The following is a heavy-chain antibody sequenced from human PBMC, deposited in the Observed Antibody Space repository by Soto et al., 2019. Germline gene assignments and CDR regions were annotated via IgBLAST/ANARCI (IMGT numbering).Heavy chain of an antibody. CDR1: GYTYTSYG. V-gene: IGHV1-18*01. CDR2: ISANNDNT. Sequence: ASVKVSCKDSGYTYTSYGMKWVRQATRQGLEWMGWISANNDNTNYAQKLQGRVTMTTDTSTSTAYMELRSLRSDDTAVYYCARLTYYYDSSGSGGLYYYGMDVWGQGTTVTVSS. D-gene: IGHD3-22*01. CDR3: ARLTYYYDSSGSGGLYYYGMDV. J-gene: IGHJ6*02.